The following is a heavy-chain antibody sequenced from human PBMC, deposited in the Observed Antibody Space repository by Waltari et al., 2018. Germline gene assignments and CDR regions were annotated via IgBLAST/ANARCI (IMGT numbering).Heavy chain of an antibody. D-gene: IGHD4-17*01. Sequence: QVQLVGSGGGVVQTGRSLRLSCAASGCTFSSDAMPRVRQAPSKGLEWVAVISYDGSNKYYADAVKGRFTISRDNSKNTLYLQMNSLRAEDTAVYYCARGAGDYAGYYFDYWGQGTLVTVSS. J-gene: IGHJ4*02. CDR1: GCTFSSDA. CDR3: ARGAGDYAGYYFDY. V-gene: IGHV3-30-3*01. CDR2: ISYDGSNK.